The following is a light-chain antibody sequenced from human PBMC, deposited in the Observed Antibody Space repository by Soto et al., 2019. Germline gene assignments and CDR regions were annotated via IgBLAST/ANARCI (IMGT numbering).Light chain of an antibody. V-gene: IGKV3-20*01. CDR1: QTVNSIY. J-gene: IGKJ1*01. CDR2: GAS. Sequence: EIVLTQSPGTLSLYRGERATLSCRASQTVNSIYFAWYQRKPGQAPRLLIYGASNRATGIPDRFSGSGSGTDFTLTISRLEAEDFGVYYCQQYETSPRTFGQGTKVEIK. CDR3: QQYETSPRT.